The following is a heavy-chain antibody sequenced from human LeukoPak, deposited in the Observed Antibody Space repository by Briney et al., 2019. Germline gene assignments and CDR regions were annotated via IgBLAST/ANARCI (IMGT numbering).Heavy chain of an antibody. CDR3: ARNRTFVLVTATLHY. Sequence: GGSLRLSCAASGFTFSSYAMHWVRQAPGKGLEWVAVISYDGSNKYYADSVKGRFTISRDNSKNTLYLQMNSLRAEDTAVYYFARNRTFVLVTATLHYCGHGALVTVSS. J-gene: IGHJ4*01. CDR2: ISYDGSNK. D-gene: IGHD2-21*02. V-gene: IGHV3-30-3*01. CDR1: GFTFSSYA.